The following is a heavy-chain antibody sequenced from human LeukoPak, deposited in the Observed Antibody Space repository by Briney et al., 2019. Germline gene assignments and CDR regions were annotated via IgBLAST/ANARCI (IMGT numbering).Heavy chain of an antibody. V-gene: IGHV3-23*01. Sequence: GGSLRLSCAVSGFIFSAYALTWVRQAPGKGLEWVPSISDSGVYTYYADSVKGRFIVSRDFSKNTLYLQLSSLRADDTAIYYCAKWAGDRDSGTYHGPLDHWGQGTLVTVSS. J-gene: IGHJ4*02. D-gene: IGHD6-25*01. CDR1: GFIFSAYA. CDR3: AKWAGDRDSGTYHGPLDH. CDR2: ISDSGVYT.